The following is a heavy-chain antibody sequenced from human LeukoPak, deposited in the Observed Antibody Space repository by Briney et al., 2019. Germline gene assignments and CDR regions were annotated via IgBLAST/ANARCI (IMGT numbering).Heavy chain of an antibody. CDR3: ARGRYLWFGELTRRCYFDY. CDR1: GVSFSGYY. J-gene: IGHJ4*02. V-gene: IGHV4-34*01. Sequence: WETLCLTCAVYGVSFSGYYWSWVRQPPGKGLEWIGEINHSGSSNYNPSLKRGVSISVDTSKNKLSLRLSSVTVADTAVYYCARGRYLWFGELTRRCYFDYWGEGTLVTVSS. D-gene: IGHD3-10*01. CDR2: INHSGSS.